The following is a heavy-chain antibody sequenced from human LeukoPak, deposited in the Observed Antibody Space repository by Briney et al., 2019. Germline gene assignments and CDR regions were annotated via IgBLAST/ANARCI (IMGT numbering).Heavy chain of an antibody. CDR2: IYTSGST. V-gene: IGHV4-61*02. CDR1: GGSISSGSYY. Sequence: SQTLSLTCTVSGGSISSGSYYWSWIRQPAGKGLEWIGRIYTSGSTNYNPSLKSRVTISVDTSKNQFSLKLSSVTAADTAVYYCAGSSSSRAHDYWGQGTLVTVPS. D-gene: IGHD6-6*01. CDR3: AGSSSSRAHDY. J-gene: IGHJ4*02.